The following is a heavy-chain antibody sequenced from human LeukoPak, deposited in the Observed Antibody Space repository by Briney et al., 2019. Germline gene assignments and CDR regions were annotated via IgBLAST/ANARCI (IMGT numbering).Heavy chain of an antibody. D-gene: IGHD6-13*01. CDR2: ICPDGTVT. Sequence: GGSLRLSCAASGFTFSTYCMHWVRQAPGKGPMWVSRICPDGTVTNYADSVKARFIISRDNARNTVYLQMNSLRVEDTAVYYCARIGYSSSWSGDYWGQGTLVTVSS. CDR1: GFTFSTYC. CDR3: ARIGYSSSWSGDY. V-gene: IGHV3-74*01. J-gene: IGHJ4*02.